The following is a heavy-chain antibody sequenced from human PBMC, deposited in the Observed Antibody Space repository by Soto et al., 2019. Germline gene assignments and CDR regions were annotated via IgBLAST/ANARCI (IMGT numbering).Heavy chain of an antibody. V-gene: IGHV3-7*03. CDR2: INQDGSEK. CDR3: ARDSVLMVYAWYFDY. J-gene: IGHJ4*01. Sequence: PGGSLRLSCAASGFTFSSYYMSWVRQAPGKGLEWVANINQDGSEKYYVDSVKGRFTISRDNAKNSLYLQMNSLRAEDTAVYYCARDSVLMVYAWYFDYWGHGTLVTVSS. CDR1: GFTFSSYY. D-gene: IGHD2-8*01.